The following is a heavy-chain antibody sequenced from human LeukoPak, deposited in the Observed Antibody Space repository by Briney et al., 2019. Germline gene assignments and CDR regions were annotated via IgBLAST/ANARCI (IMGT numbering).Heavy chain of an antibody. D-gene: IGHD1-26*01. CDR3: AKANRGAATTMTIDY. V-gene: IGHV3-23*01. Sequence: PGESLRLSCAASGFTFSSYAMSWVRQAPGKGLEWVSAISGSGGSTYYADSVKGRFTISRDNSKNTLYLQMNSLRAEDTAVYYCAKANRGAATTMTIDYWGQGTLVTVSS. CDR2: ISGSGGST. CDR1: GFTFSSYA. J-gene: IGHJ4*02.